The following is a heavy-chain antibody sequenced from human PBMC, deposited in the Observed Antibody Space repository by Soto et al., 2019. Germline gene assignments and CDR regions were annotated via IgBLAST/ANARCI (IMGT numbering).Heavy chain of an antibody. Sequence: ASVKVSCKASGYTFTSYDINWVRQATGQGLEWMGWMNPNSGNTGYAQKFQGRVTMTRNTSISTAYMELSSLRSEDTAVYYCARGGVIIGSQYYYYGMDVWGQGTTVTVSS. CDR3: ARGGVIIGSQYYYYGMDV. CDR2: MNPNSGNT. D-gene: IGHD2-15*01. CDR1: GYTFTSYD. V-gene: IGHV1-8*01. J-gene: IGHJ6*02.